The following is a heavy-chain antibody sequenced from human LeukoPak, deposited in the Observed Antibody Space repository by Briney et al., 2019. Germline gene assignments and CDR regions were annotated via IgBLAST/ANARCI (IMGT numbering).Heavy chain of an antibody. V-gene: IGHV3-9*01. CDR1: GFTFDDYA. D-gene: IGHD6-13*01. Sequence: GRSLRLSCAASGFTFDDYAMHWVRQAPGKGLEWVSGISWNSGSIGYADSVKGRFTISRDNAKNSLYLQMNSLRAEDTALYYCAKDIAAAGSVYYYYGMDVWGQGTTVTVSS. CDR2: ISWNSGSI. CDR3: AKDIAAAGSVYYYYGMDV. J-gene: IGHJ6*02.